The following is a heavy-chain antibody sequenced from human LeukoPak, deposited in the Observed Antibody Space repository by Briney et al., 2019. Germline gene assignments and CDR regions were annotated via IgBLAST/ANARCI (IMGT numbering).Heavy chain of an antibody. CDR1: GGTFSSYA. Sequence: SVKVSCKASGGTFSSYAISWVRQAPGQGLEWMGGIIPIFGTANYAQKFQGRVTITADESTSTAYMELSSLRSEDTAVYYCARDLSSGNRIFGVVINPLVAFDIWGQGTMVTVSS. CDR3: ARDLSSGNRIFGVVINPLVAFDI. CDR2: IIPIFGTA. D-gene: IGHD3-3*01. J-gene: IGHJ3*02. V-gene: IGHV1-69*13.